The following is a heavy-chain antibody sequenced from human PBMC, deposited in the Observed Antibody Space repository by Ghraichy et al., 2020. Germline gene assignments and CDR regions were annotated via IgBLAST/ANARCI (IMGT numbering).Heavy chain of an antibody. J-gene: IGHJ6*02. Sequence: SETLSLTCTVSGGSISSSSYYWGWIRQPPGKGLEWIGSIYYSGSTYYNPSLKSRVTISVDTAKNQFSLKLSSVTAADTAMYYCARHIVFTMIVGGGMDVWGQGTTVTVSS. V-gene: IGHV4-39*01. CDR1: GGSISSSSYY. D-gene: IGHD3-22*01. CDR3: ARHIVFTMIVGGGMDV. CDR2: IYYSGST.